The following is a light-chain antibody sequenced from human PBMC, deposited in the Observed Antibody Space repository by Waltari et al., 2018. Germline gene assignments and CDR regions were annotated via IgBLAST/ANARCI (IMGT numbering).Light chain of an antibody. CDR1: KSNIGSNY. CDR2: RNY. CDR3: AAWDDSLSGYV. Sequence: QSELTQPLSASGTPGQRVTISCSGSKSNIGSNYVYWYQQLPGTAPQLLIYRNYQRPSGVPDRFSGSKSGTSASLAIGGLRSEDEADYYCAAWDDSLSGYVFGTGTKVTVL. V-gene: IGLV1-47*01. J-gene: IGLJ1*01.